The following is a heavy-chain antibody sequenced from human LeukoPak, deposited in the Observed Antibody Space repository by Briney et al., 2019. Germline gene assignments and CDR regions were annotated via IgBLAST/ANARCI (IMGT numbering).Heavy chain of an antibody. D-gene: IGHD2-15*01. J-gene: IGHJ6*03. CDR3: ARDALYNLVVVAGSSYYHYMDV. CDR2: INPSGGST. CDR1: GYTFTSYY. Sequence: VASVKVSCKASGYTFTSYYMHWVRQAPGQGLEWMGIINPSGGSTSYAQKFQGRVTMTRDMSTNTVFMELTSLRSDDTAVYYCARDALYNLVVVAGSSYYHYMDVWGRGTTVTVSS. V-gene: IGHV1-46*01.